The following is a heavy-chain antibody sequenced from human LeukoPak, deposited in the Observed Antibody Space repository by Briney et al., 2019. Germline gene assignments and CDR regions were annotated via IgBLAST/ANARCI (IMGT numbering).Heavy chain of an antibody. CDR3: ARVGLGQLDSVGAVESRYYFDY. D-gene: IGHD6-6*01. Sequence: SETLSLTCTVSGGSISSGSYYWSWIRQPAGKGLEWIGRIYTSGSTNYNPSLKSRVTISVDTSKNQFSLKLSSVTAADTAVYYCARVGLGQLDSVGAVESRYYFDYWGQGTLVTVSS. V-gene: IGHV4-61*02. J-gene: IGHJ4*02. CDR1: GGSISSGSYY. CDR2: IYTSGST.